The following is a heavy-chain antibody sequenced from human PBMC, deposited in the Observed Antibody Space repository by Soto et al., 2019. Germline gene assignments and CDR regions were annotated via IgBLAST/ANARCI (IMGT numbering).Heavy chain of an antibody. J-gene: IGHJ4*02. D-gene: IGHD1-1*01. CDR1: GFTFSSYA. CDR2: INPSGGST. Sequence: PGGSLRLSCAASGFTFSSYAMSWVRQAPGQGLEWMGIINPSGGSTSYAQKFQGRVTMTRDTSTSTVYMELSSLRSEDTAVYYCATTNWNDGSRFDYWGQGTLVTVSS. V-gene: IGHV1-46*01. CDR3: ATTNWNDGSRFDY.